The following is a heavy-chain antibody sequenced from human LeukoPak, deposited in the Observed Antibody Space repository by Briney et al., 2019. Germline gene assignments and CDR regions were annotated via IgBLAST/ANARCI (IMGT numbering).Heavy chain of an antibody. CDR3: ARGIQQWLSDNY. D-gene: IGHD5-18*01. CDR2: INPNGGGT. Sequence: ASVKVSCKASGGTFSSYAISWVRQAPGQGLEWMGVINPNGGGTSYAQNFQGRVTMTRDTSTSTVYMELSSLRSEDTAVYYCARGIQQWLSDNYWGQGTLVTVSS. CDR1: GGTFSSYA. J-gene: IGHJ4*02. V-gene: IGHV1-46*01.